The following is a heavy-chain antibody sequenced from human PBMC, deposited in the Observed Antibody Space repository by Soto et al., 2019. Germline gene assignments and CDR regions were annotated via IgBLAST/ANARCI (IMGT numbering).Heavy chain of an antibody. CDR2: IYYSGST. V-gene: IGHV4-31*03. CDR1: GGSISSGSYY. D-gene: IGHD3-10*01. CDR3: ATRTDYYYGSGSLGGMDV. Sequence: QVQLQESGPGLVKPSQTLSLTCTVSGGSISSGSYYWSWIRQLPGKGLEWIGYIYYSGSTYYNPSLKSRVTISSATSKNPFSLKLNSVTAADTAVYYCATRTDYYYGSGSLGGMDVWGQGTTVTVSS. J-gene: IGHJ6*02.